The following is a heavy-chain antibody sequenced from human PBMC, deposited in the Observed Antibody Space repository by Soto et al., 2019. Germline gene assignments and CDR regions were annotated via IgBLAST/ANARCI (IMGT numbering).Heavy chain of an antibody. D-gene: IGHD5-12*01. CDR2: IIPIFGTA. CDR1: GGTFSSYA. CDR3: ASPSRYNIVATIYHGMDV. V-gene: IGHV1-69*13. J-gene: IGHJ6*02. Sequence: SVKVSCKASGGTFSSYAISWVRQAPGQGLEWMGGIIPIFGTANYAQKFQGRVTITADESTSTAYMELSSLRSEDTAVYYCASPSRYNIVATIYHGMDVWGQGTTVTVSS.